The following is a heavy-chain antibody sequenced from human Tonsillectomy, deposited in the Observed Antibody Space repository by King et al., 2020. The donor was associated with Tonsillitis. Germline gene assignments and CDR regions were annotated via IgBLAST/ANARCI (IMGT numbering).Heavy chain of an antibody. J-gene: IGHJ3*02. D-gene: IGHD3-10*01. CDR3: ARGAYYYGSGSYYTAFDAFDI. Sequence: VQLVQSGAEVKKPGSSVKVSCKASGGTFSSYAISWVRQAPGQGLEWMGGIIPIFGTANYAQKFQGRVTITADESTSTAYMELSSLRSEDTAVYYCARGAYYYGSGSYYTAFDAFDIWGQGTMVTVSS. CDR2: IIPIFGTA. V-gene: IGHV1-69*01. CDR1: GGTFSSYA.